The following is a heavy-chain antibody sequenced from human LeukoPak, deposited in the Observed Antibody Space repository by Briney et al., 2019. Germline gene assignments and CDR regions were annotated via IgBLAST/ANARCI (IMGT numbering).Heavy chain of an antibody. D-gene: IGHD1-26*01. CDR1: GGSISSSSYY. CDR2: IYYSGST. J-gene: IGHJ5*02. V-gene: IGHV4-39*02. CDR3: AREGDYNWFDP. Sequence: PSETLSLTCTVSGGSISSSSYYWGWIRQPPRKGLEWIGSIYYSGSTYYNPSLKSRVTISVDTSKNQFSLKLSSVTAADTAVYYCAREGDYNWFDPWGQGTLVTVSS.